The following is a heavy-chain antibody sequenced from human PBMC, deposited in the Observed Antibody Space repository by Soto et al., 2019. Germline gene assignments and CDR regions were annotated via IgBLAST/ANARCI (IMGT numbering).Heavy chain of an antibody. CDR1: GGSISSYY. V-gene: IGHV4-59*01. CDR2: IYYSGST. Sequence: SETLSLTCTFSGGSISSYYWSWIRQPPGKGLEWIGYIYYSGSTNYNPSLKSRVTISVDTSKNQFSLKLSSVTAADTAVYYCASTPMVRGVNPVYAFDIWGQGTMVTVSS. CDR3: ASTPMVRGVNPVYAFDI. D-gene: IGHD3-10*01. J-gene: IGHJ3*02.